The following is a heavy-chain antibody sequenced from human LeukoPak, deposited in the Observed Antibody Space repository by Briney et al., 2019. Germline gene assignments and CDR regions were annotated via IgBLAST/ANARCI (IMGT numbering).Heavy chain of an antibody. J-gene: IGHJ4*02. Sequence: ASVKVSCKASGYTFTGYYMHWVRQAPGQGLEWMGWINPNSGGTNYAQKFQGRVTMTRDTSISTAYMELSRLRSDDTAVYYCARDPTVRPRSITGTTTPPDYWGQGTLVTVSS. V-gene: IGHV1-2*02. CDR1: GYTFTGYY. CDR2: INPNSGGT. D-gene: IGHD1-7*01. CDR3: ARDPTVRPRSITGTTTPPDY.